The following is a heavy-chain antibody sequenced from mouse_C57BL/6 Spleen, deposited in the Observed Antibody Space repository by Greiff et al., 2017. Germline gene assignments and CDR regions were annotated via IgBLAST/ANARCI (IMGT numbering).Heavy chain of an antibody. CDR2: INPDSSTI. J-gene: IGHJ4*01. Sequence: AASGIAFSRYWMSWVRRAPGKGLEWIGEINPDSSTINYAPSLKDKFIISRDNAKNTLYLQRSKVRSEDTALYYCARGGYYAMDYWGQGTSVTVSS. CDR1: GIAFSRYW. V-gene: IGHV4-1*01. CDR3: ARGGYYAMDY.